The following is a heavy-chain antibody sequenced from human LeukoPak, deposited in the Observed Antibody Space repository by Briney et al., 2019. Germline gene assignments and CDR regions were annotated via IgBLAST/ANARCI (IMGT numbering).Heavy chain of an antibody. CDR1: GFTFSDYI. J-gene: IGHJ6*03. Sequence: GGSLRLSCAPSGFTFSDYIMNGVRQAPGKGLEWVASISTVSTYTFYGDSVEGRFSISRDNAKNVLYLHMSRLTAEDTAVYYCARDGSGLFLYYYMDVWGKGTTVTVSS. CDR3: ARDGSGLFLYYYMDV. CDR2: ISTVSTYT. V-gene: IGHV3-21*06. D-gene: IGHD6-25*01.